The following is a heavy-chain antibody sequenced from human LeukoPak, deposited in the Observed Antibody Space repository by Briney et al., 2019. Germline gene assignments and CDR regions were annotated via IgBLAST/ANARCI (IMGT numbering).Heavy chain of an antibody. D-gene: IGHD5-24*01. CDR3: ARNPTEGDGHYYGMDV. J-gene: IGHJ6*02. Sequence: GGSLRLSCAASGFRFSSHPMHWVRQAPGKGLEWVAVISYDGTYKYYADSVKGRFTISRDNSKNTLYLHMNNLRGDDTSVYYCARNPTEGDGHYYGMDVWGQGTTVTVSS. CDR2: ISYDGTYK. V-gene: IGHV3-30-3*01. CDR1: GFRFSSHP.